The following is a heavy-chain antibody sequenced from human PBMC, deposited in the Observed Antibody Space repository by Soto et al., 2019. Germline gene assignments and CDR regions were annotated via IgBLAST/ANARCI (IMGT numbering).Heavy chain of an antibody. J-gene: IGHJ4*02. CDR2: LAPFNGKT. V-gene: IGHV1-18*04. Sequence: ASVKVSCKASGYVFNHYAISWVRQAPGQGLEWMGWLAPFNGKTSSLQKLQDRMSMTIDTATSTAYLELNSLTSDDTGVYFCAREGGSSTYYPLELDYWGQGTQVTVSS. D-gene: IGHD6-13*01. CDR1: GYVFNHYA. CDR3: AREGGSSTYYPLELDY.